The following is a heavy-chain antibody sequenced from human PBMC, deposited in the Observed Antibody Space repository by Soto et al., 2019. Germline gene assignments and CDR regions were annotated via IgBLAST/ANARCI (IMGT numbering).Heavy chain of an antibody. CDR2: IYYSGST. CDR3: ARDFRLGMDYGMDV. V-gene: IGHV4-31*03. CDR1: GGSISSGGYY. Sequence: QVQLQESGPGLVKPSQTLSLTCTVSGGSISSGGYYWSWIRQHPGKGLEWIGYIYYSGSTYYNPSLKSRVTISVDTSKNQFSLKLSSVTAADTAVYYCARDFRLGMDYGMDVWGQGTTVTVSS. J-gene: IGHJ6*02. D-gene: IGHD7-27*01.